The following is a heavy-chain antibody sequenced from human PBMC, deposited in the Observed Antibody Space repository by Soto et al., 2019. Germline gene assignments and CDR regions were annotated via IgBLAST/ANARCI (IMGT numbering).Heavy chain of an antibody. D-gene: IGHD3-10*01. Sequence: PGESLKISCKCSGYSFTRYWISWVRQMPGKGLEWMGRIDPSDSYTNYGPSFQGHVTMSVDKSTSTAYLQWSSLKASDTAMYYCARMDGLVRGITKNWFDPWGQGTLVTVSS. J-gene: IGHJ5*02. CDR1: GYSFTRYW. V-gene: IGHV5-10-1*01. CDR3: ARMDGLVRGITKNWFDP. CDR2: IDPSDSYT.